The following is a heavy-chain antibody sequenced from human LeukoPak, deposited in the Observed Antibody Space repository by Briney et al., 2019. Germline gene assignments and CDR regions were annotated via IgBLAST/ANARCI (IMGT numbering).Heavy chain of an antibody. CDR3: ASGGGYHDAFDI. Sequence: ASVKVSCKASGYSFTSYFMHWVRHAPGQGLEWMGIINPSGGSTSYAQKFQGRVTMTRDTSTSTVYMELSSLRSEDTAVYYCASGGGYHDAFDIWGQGTMVTVSS. J-gene: IGHJ3*02. CDR1: GYSFTSYF. CDR2: INPSGGST. D-gene: IGHD5-18*01. V-gene: IGHV1-46*01.